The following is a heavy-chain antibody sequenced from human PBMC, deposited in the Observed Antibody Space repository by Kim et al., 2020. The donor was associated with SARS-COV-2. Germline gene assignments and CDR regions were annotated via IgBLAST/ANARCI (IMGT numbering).Heavy chain of an antibody. CDR2: ISGSGGST. V-gene: IGHV3-23*01. J-gene: IGHJ6*02. CDR1: GFTFSSYA. CDR3: AKEGVFSPTPDSGDNSYYYGMDV. Sequence: GGSLRLSCAASGFTFSSYAMSWVRQAPGKGLEWVSAISGSGGSTYYADSVKGRFTISRDNSKNTLYLQMNSLRAEDTAVYYCAKEGVFSPTPDSGDNSYYYGMDVWGQGTTVTVSS. D-gene: IGHD3-16*02.